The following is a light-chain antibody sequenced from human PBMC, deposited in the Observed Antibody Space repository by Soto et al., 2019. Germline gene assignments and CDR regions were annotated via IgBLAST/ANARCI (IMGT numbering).Light chain of an antibody. V-gene: IGLV2-8*01. J-gene: IGLJ2*01. CDR3: SSYGGSNNVV. Sequence: QSAPTQPPSASGSPGQSVTISCTGTSSDVGGYNYVSWYQQHPGTAPKLMIYEVVKRPSGVPDRFSGSKSGNTASLTVSGLQAEDESDYYCSSYGGSNNVVVGGGTKLTVL. CDR2: EVV. CDR1: SSDVGGYNY.